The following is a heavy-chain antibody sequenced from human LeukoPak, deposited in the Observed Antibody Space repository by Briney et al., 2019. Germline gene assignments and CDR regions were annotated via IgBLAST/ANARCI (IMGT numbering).Heavy chain of an antibody. CDR3: TSDRYSGSFSLLQH. D-gene: IGHD1-26*01. J-gene: IGHJ1*01. V-gene: IGHV3-49*03. Sequence: PGGSLRLSCAASGFSFSSYAMSWFRQAPGKGLEWVGFIRSKAYGGTTEYAASVKGRFTISRDDSKSIAYLQMNSLKTEDTAVYYCTSDRYSGSFSLLQHWGQGTLVTVSS. CDR2: IRSKAYGGTT. CDR1: GFSFSSYA.